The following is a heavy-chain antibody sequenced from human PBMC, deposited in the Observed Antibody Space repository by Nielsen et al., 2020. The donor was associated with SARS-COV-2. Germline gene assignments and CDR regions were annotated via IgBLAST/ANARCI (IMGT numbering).Heavy chain of an antibody. J-gene: IGHJ2*01. CDR3: ARVAGTPPVSYSYFDL. V-gene: IGHV3-11*05. Sequence: GSLRLSCVGSGFTFSDYYMSWVRQAPGKGLEWVSYITSSSTYTNYADSVKGRYTISKDSAKNSLYLQMNSLRAEDTAVYYCARVAGTPPVSYSYFDLWGRGTLVTVSS. D-gene: IGHD6-19*01. CDR1: GFTFSDYY. CDR2: ITSSSTYT.